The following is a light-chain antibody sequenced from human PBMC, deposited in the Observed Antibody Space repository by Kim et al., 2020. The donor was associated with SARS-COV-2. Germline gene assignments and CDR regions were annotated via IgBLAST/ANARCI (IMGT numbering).Light chain of an antibody. V-gene: IGKV3-20*01. CDR2: GTS. Sequence: DIVLTQSPGTLSLSPGERATLSCRASQSVSSSYFAWYQQKPGQAPRLLTYGTSSRATGIPDRFSGSGSGTDFTLTISRLEPEDFAMYYCQQYGSSPRTFGQGTKVDIK. J-gene: IGKJ1*01. CDR1: QSVSSSY. CDR3: QQYGSSPRT.